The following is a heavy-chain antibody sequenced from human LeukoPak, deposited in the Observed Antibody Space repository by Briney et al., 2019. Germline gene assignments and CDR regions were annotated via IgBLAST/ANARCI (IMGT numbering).Heavy chain of an antibody. CDR2: INKIGARGVA. D-gene: IGHD3-3*01. CDR1: GGSFIINY. J-gene: IGHJ3*02. CDR3: ARGSSRITIFGVVTAGGFDI. V-gene: IGHV4-34*01. Sequence: SETLSLTFALSGGSFIINYWGWIREPPGKGGEWIGDINKIGARGVATYNPSLKRRVTISIETSNTQFSLNLCSVTAAATAVYYGARGSSRITIFGVVTAGGFDIWGQGTMVTVS.